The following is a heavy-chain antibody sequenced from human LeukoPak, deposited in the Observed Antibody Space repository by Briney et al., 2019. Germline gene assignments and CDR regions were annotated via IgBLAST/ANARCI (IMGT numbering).Heavy chain of an antibody. J-gene: IGHJ5*02. CDR2: ISSSSSTI. CDR3: ARVYPDYSNYPNWFDP. Sequence: GGSLRLSCAASGFTFSSYSMNWVRQAPGKGLEWVSYISSSSSTIYYADSVKGRFTISRDNAKNSLYLQMNSLRAEDTAVYYCARVYPDYSNYPNWFDPWGQGTLVTVSS. V-gene: IGHV3-48*01. CDR1: GFTFSSYS. D-gene: IGHD4-11*01.